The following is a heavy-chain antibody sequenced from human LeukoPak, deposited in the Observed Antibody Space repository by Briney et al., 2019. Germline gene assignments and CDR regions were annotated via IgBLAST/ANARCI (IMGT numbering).Heavy chain of an antibody. CDR3: AREREGGLDFWSGYYYFDY. CDR2: IIPIFGTA. Sequence: SVKVSCKASGGTFSSYAISWVRQAPGQGLEWMGGIIPIFGTANYAQEFQGRVTITADESTSTAYMELSSLRSEDTAVYYCAREREGGLDFWSGYYYFDYWGQGTLVTVSS. V-gene: IGHV1-69*13. CDR1: GGTFSSYA. D-gene: IGHD3-3*01. J-gene: IGHJ4*02.